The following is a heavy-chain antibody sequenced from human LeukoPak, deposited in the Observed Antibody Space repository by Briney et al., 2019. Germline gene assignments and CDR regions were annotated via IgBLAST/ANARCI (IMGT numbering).Heavy chain of an antibody. D-gene: IGHD6-19*01. Sequence: SGGSLRLSCAASGFTFSSYWMHWVRQAPGKGLVWVSRINSVGSSTSYADSVKGRFTISRDNAKNTLYLQMNSLRAEDTAVYYCARVKQWLVHYYFDYWGQGTLVTVSS. J-gene: IGHJ4*02. CDR3: ARVKQWLVHYYFDY. CDR1: GFTFSSYW. V-gene: IGHV3-74*01. CDR2: INSVGSST.